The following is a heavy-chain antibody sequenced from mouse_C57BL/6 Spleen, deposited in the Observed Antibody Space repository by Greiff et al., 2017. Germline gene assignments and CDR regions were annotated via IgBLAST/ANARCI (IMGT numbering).Heavy chain of an antibody. D-gene: IGHD2-14*01. Sequence: VQLQQSGAELVRPGASVKMSCKASGYTFTNYWIGWAKQRPGHGLEWIGDIYPGGGYTKYNEKFKGKATLTADKSSSTAYMQLSRLTSEDSAIYYGARCTMGTTGRYNLDYWGQGTTRTVSS. V-gene: IGHV1-63*01. CDR1: GYTFTNYW. CDR2: IYPGGGYT. J-gene: IGHJ2*01. CDR3: ARCTMGTTGRYNLDY.